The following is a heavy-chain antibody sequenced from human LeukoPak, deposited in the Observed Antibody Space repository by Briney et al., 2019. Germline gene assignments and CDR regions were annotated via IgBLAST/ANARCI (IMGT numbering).Heavy chain of an antibody. CDR2: IKEDGSEK. CDR3: GRVSQWAFDY. CDR1: GFTFSNYW. J-gene: IGHJ4*02. Sequence: GGSLGLSWAASGFTFSNYWMSWVRQAPGKGLEWVANIKEDGSEKYYVDSVKGRFTISRDNAKNSLYLQVNSLRAEDTAVYYCGRVSQWAFDYWGQGTLVTVSS. D-gene: IGHD2-8*01. V-gene: IGHV3-7*01.